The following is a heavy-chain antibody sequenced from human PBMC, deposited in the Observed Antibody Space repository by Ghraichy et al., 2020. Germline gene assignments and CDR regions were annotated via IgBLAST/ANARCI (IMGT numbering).Heavy chain of an antibody. J-gene: IGHJ6*02. CDR1: GFTFSSYW. V-gene: IGHV3-7*01. CDR3: ARDLRALYGMDV. CDR2: IKQDGSEK. Sequence: LSLTCAASGFTFSSYWMSWVRQAPGKGLEWVANIKQDGSEKYYVDSVKGRFTISRDNAKNSLYLQMNSLRAEDTAVYYCARDLRALYGMDVWGQGTTVTVSS.